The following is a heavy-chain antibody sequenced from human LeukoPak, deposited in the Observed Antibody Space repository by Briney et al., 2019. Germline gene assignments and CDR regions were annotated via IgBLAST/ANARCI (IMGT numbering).Heavy chain of an antibody. V-gene: IGHV3-53*04. J-gene: IGHJ6*02. D-gene: IGHD2-15*01. CDR2: IYSGGST. Sequence: GGSLRLSCAASGFTVSSNYMSWVRQAPGKGLEWVSVIYSGGSTYYADSVKGRFTISRHNSKNTLYLQMNSLRAEDTAVYYCARERARYCSGGSCFYGMDVWGQGTTVTVSS. CDR1: GFTVSSNY. CDR3: ARERARYCSGGSCFYGMDV.